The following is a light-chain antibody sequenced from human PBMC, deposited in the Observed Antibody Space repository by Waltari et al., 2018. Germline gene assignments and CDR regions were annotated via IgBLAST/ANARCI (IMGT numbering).Light chain of an antibody. CDR3: QQYLDTPS. CDR2: WAS. Sequence: DIVMTQSPDSLAVSLGERATITCKSGQSPLFNANNKNYLAWFQQKPGQPPKRLIYWASTRESGVPDRFSGSGSGTDFTLTISSLQPADVAVYYCQQYLDTPSFGPGTRVEIK. J-gene: IGKJ3*01. CDR1: QSPLFNANNKNY. V-gene: IGKV4-1*01.